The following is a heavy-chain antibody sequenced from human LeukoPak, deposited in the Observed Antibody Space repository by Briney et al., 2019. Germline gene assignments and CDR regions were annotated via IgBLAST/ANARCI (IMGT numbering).Heavy chain of an antibody. V-gene: IGHV3-21*01. Sequence: GGSLRLPCAASGFTFSSYSMNWVRQAPGKGLEWVSSISSSSSYIYYADSVKGRFTISRDNANNSLYLQMNSLRAEDTAVYYCARSSSFSSSWVNWFDPWGQGTLVTVSS. CDR2: ISSSSSYI. CDR3: ARSSSFSSSWVNWFDP. J-gene: IGHJ5*02. D-gene: IGHD6-13*01. CDR1: GFTFSSYS.